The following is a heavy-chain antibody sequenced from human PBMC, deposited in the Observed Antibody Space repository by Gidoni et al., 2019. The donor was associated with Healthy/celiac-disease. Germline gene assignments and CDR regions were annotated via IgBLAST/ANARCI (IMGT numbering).Heavy chain of an antibody. D-gene: IGHD6-13*01. Sequence: QVQLQESGPGLVKPSETLSLTCTASGGSISSYYWSWIRQPPGKGLEWIGYIYYSGSTNYNPSLKSRVTISVDTSKNQFSLKLSSVTAADTAVYYCARGGSSWEYYYYGMDVWGQGTTVTVSS. V-gene: IGHV4-59*01. CDR1: GGSISSYY. CDR3: ARGGSSWEYYYYGMDV. J-gene: IGHJ6*02. CDR2: IYYSGST.